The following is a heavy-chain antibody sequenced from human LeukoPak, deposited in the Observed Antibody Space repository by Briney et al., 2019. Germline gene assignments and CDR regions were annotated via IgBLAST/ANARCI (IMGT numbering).Heavy chain of an antibody. Sequence: GGSLRLSCAASGFTFSGYAMSWVRQAPGKGLEWVSVISGSGGSTYYADSVKGRFTISRDNSKNTLYLQMNSLRAEDTAVYYCAKGHSSTWYGTDVWGEGTTVTVSS. CDR2: ISGSGGST. J-gene: IGHJ6*02. CDR3: AKGHSSTWYGTDV. D-gene: IGHD6-13*01. CDR1: GFTFSGYA. V-gene: IGHV3-23*01.